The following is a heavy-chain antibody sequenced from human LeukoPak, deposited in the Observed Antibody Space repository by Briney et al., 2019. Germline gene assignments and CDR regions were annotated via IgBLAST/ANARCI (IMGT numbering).Heavy chain of an antibody. J-gene: IGHJ4*02. D-gene: IGHD3-16*01. CDR2: ISSSSSYI. CDR3: ARDQGGVGY. Sequence: GGSLRLSCAASGFTFSSYSMNWVRQAPGKGLEWVSSISSSSSYIYYTDSVKGRLTISRDNAKNSLYLQMNSLRAEDTAVYYCARDQGGVGYWGQGTLVTVSS. V-gene: IGHV3-21*01. CDR1: GFTFSSYS.